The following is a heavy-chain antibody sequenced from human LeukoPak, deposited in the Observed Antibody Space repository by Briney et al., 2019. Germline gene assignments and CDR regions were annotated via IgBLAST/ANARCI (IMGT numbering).Heavy chain of an antibody. CDR3: GRAGPGAFFDH. CDR1: GGSISSYY. J-gene: IGHJ4*02. V-gene: IGHV4-59*01. CDR2: IYYSGST. Sequence: SETLSLTCTVSGGSISSYYWSWIRQPPGKGLEWIGYIYYSGSTNYNPSLQSRVTISVDTSMNQFSLKLTSMTAADTAVYYCGRAGPGAFFDHWGRGALVTVSS. D-gene: IGHD2-2*01.